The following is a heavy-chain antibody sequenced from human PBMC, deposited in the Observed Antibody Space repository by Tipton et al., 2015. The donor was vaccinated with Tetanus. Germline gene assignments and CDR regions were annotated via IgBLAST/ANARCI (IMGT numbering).Heavy chain of an antibody. J-gene: IGHJ4*02. CDR1: GASLRGGDYH. Sequence: PGLVKPSETLSLTCTVSGASLRGGDYHWSWIRQPPGKGLEWLAYISGSGTSNSNYYLKSRITMTHDTSRNQFSLKLTAVTAADTAVYYCARIHDFLSGHFDFWGQGTLVAVSS. V-gene: IGHV4-61*08. CDR3: ARIHDFLSGHFDF. D-gene: IGHD3-3*01. CDR2: ISGSGTS.